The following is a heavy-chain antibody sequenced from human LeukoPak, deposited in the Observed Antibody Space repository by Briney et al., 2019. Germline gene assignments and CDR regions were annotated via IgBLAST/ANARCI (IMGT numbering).Heavy chain of an antibody. CDR3: ARDIGPSIVVVPAAIGY. Sequence: GGSLRLSCAASGFTFSSYAMSWVRQAPGKGLEWVSAISGSDGTTYYADSVKGRFTISRDNSKNTLYLQMNSLRAEDMAVYYCARDIGPSIVVVPAAIGYWGQGTLVTASS. D-gene: IGHD2-2*01. V-gene: IGHV3-23*01. CDR2: ISGSDGTT. J-gene: IGHJ4*02. CDR1: GFTFSSYA.